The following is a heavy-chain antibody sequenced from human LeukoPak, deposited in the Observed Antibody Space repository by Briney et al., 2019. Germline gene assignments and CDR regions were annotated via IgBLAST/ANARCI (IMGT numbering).Heavy chain of an antibody. V-gene: IGHV3-49*03. CDR1: GFTFGAYG. D-gene: IGHD3-10*01. CDR2: IRSKTYDGTA. Sequence: GGSLRLSCAASGFTFGAYGMSWFRQAPGKGLEWVGFIRSKTYDGTAEYAASVKGRFTISRDVSKSIAYLQMNSLKAEDTAVYYCSRGLGSGNPVDIWGQGTMVTVS. J-gene: IGHJ3*02. CDR3: SRGLGSGNPVDI.